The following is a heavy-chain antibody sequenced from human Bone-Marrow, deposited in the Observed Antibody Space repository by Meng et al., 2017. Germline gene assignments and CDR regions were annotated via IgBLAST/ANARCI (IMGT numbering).Heavy chain of an antibody. V-gene: IGHV3-15*01. CDR2: IKSKTDGGTT. CDR1: GFSFSNAW. D-gene: IGHD3-22*01. CDR3: TTDPRRYYYDSSGYYPFDY. Sequence: GGSLRLSCVASGFSFSNAWMSWVRQAPGKGLEWVGRIKSKTDGGTTDYAAPVKGRFTISRDDSKNTLYLQMNSLKTEDTAVYYCTTDPRRYYYDSSGYYPFDYWGQGTLVTVSS. J-gene: IGHJ4*02.